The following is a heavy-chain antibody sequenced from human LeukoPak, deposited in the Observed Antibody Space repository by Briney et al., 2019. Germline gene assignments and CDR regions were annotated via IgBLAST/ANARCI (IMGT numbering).Heavy chain of an antibody. D-gene: IGHD3-9*01. J-gene: IGHJ4*02. CDR2: IYTSGST. CDR3: ARDLTDYYELDY. Sequence: GSLRLSCAASGFTFSSYSMNWVRQAPGKGLEWIGRIYTSGSTNYNPSLKSRVTMSVDTSKNQFSLNLSSVTAADTAVYYCARDLTDYYELDYWGQGTLITVSS. CDR1: GFTFSSYS. V-gene: IGHV4-4*07.